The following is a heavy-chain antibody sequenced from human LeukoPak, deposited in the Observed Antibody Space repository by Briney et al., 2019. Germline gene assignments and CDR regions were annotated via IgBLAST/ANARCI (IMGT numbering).Heavy chain of an antibody. D-gene: IGHD6-13*01. CDR2: ISYDGSNE. CDR1: GFTFSTYG. V-gene: IGHV3-30*03. Sequence: GGSLRLSCAASGFTFSTYGMHWVRQAPGKGLEWVAVISYDGSNEYYADSVKGRFTISRDNSKNTLYLQMNSLRAEDTAVYYCARDVVGSSNNGMDVWGQGTTVTVSS. J-gene: IGHJ6*02. CDR3: ARDVVGSSNNGMDV.